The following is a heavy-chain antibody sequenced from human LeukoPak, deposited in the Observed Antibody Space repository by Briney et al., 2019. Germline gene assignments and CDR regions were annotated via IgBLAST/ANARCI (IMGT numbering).Heavy chain of an antibody. Sequence: GASVKVSCKASGGTFSSYAISWVRQAPGQGLEWMGGIIPIFGTANYAQKFQGRVTITTDESTSTAYMELSSLRSEDTAVYYCAREWYSGSYPYMHVWGKGTTVTVSS. CDR3: AREWYSGSYPYMHV. CDR2: IIPIFGTA. J-gene: IGHJ6*03. CDR1: GGTFSSYA. D-gene: IGHD1-26*01. V-gene: IGHV1-69*05.